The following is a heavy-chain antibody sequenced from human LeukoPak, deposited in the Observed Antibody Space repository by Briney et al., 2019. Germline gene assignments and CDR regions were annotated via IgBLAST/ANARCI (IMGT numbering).Heavy chain of an antibody. Sequence: SETRSLTCTVSGGSISGWYWSWIRQPPGKGLEWIGYIYGSGNTNYNPSLKSRVTMSIDTSKNQFSLKLTSVTAADTAVYYCARGQDIVVVPAAIYDLWGRGTLVTVSS. J-gene: IGHJ2*01. CDR3: ARGQDIVVVPAAIYDL. V-gene: IGHV4-59*01. D-gene: IGHD2-2*01. CDR1: GGSISGWY. CDR2: IYGSGNT.